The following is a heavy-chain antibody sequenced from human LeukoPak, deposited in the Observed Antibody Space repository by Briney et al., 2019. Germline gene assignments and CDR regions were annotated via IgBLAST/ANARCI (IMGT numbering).Heavy chain of an antibody. Sequence: GGSLRLSCAASGFTFSNAWMSWVRQAPGKGLEWVGRIKSKTDGGTTDYAAPVKGRFTISRDDSKNTLYLQMNSLKTEDTAVYYCTTDPYYYDSSGYYVAPPVDYWGQGTLVTVSS. J-gene: IGHJ4*02. CDR3: TTDPYYYDSSGYYVAPPVDY. D-gene: IGHD3-22*01. CDR2: IKSKTDGGTT. CDR1: GFTFSNAW. V-gene: IGHV3-15*01.